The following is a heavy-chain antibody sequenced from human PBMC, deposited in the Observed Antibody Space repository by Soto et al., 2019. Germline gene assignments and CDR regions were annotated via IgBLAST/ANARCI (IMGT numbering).Heavy chain of an antibody. CDR2: IVPIYRTA. CDR1: GGTFSSYR. D-gene: IGHD6-13*01. CDR3: ARDSGAKLSSS. Sequence: QVQLVQSGAEMRRPGSSLKVSCKASGGTFSSYRINWVRQAPGQGLEWVGGIVPIYRTADYAQKFQGRVTITADESARTAYMELRGLKSQDTAVYYCARDSGAKLSSSWGQGTLVTVSS. J-gene: IGHJ4*02. V-gene: IGHV1-69*01.